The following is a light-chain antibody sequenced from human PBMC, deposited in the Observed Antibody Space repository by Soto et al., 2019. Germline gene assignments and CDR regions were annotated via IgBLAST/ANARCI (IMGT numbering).Light chain of an antibody. J-gene: IGLJ2*01. Sequence: QSVLTQPPSASGSPGQSVTIPCTGTSSDVGGYNYVSWYQQHPGKAPKLMIYEVSKRPSGVPDRFSGSKSGSTASLTVSGLQAEDEADYYCSSYAGSNDLVFGGGTKLTVL. V-gene: IGLV2-8*01. CDR1: SSDVGGYNY. CDR2: EVS. CDR3: SSYAGSNDLV.